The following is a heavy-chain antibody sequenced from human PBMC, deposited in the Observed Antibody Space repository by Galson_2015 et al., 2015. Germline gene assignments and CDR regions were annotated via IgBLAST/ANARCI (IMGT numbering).Heavy chain of an antibody. CDR1: GFTFSSYE. CDR3: AREGYCSGGSCYGDFDY. J-gene: IGHJ4*02. Sequence: SLRLSCAASGFTFSSYEMNWVRQAPGKGLEWVSYISSSGSTIYYADSVKGRFTISRDNAKNSLYLQMNSLRAEDTAVYYCAREGYCSGGSCYGDFDYWGQGTLVTVSS. CDR2: ISSSGSTI. D-gene: IGHD2-15*01. V-gene: IGHV3-48*03.